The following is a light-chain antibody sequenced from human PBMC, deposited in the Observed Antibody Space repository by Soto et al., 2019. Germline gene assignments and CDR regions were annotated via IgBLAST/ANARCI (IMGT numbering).Light chain of an antibody. CDR3: QQYGTSPELT. CDR1: QSVSSSY. V-gene: IGKV3-20*01. J-gene: IGKJ4*01. CDR2: GAS. Sequence: EIVLTQSPGTLSLSPGDSATLSCRASQSVSSSYLAWYQQKPGQAPRLLIYGASSRATGIPDRFSGSGSGTDFTLTIIRLEPADFAVYYCQQYGTSPELTFGGGTKVEIE.